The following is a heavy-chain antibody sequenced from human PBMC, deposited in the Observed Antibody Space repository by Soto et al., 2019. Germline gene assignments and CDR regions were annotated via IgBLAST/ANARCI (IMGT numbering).Heavy chain of an antibody. Sequence: SVKVSCKASGCTFSSYAISWVRQAPGQGREWMGGSTPIFGTANYAQKFQGRVTITADESTSTAYMELSSLRSEDTAVYYCARDQGYSYKSHNAFDIWGQGTMVTVSS. CDR1: GCTFSSYA. D-gene: IGHD5-18*01. V-gene: IGHV1-69*13. CDR3: ARDQGYSYKSHNAFDI. J-gene: IGHJ3*02. CDR2: STPIFGTA.